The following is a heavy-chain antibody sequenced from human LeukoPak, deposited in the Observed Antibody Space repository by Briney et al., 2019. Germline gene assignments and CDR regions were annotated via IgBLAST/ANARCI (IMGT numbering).Heavy chain of an antibody. Sequence: SETLSLTRTVSGGSISSYYWSWIRQPAGKGLEWIGRIYTSGSTNYNPSLKSRVTMSVDTSKNQFSLKLSSVTAADTAVYYCARDFPEYCSSTSCYGDYFDYWGQGTLVTVSS. CDR2: IYTSGST. D-gene: IGHD2-2*01. V-gene: IGHV4-4*07. J-gene: IGHJ4*02. CDR1: GGSISSYY. CDR3: ARDFPEYCSSTSCYGDYFDY.